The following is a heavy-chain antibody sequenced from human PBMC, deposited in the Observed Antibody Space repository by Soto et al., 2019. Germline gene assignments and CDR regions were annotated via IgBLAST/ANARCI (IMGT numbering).Heavy chain of an antibody. CDR1: GGSISSGDYY. CDR3: ARRYYDSSGYYFLHAFDI. V-gene: IGHV4-30-4*01. Sequence: SETLSLTCTVSGGSISSGDYYWSWIRQPPGKGLEWIGYIYYSGSTYYNPSLKSRVTISVDTSKNQFSLKLSSVTAVDTAVYYCARRYYDSSGYYFLHAFDIWGQGTMVTVSS. D-gene: IGHD3-22*01. CDR2: IYYSGST. J-gene: IGHJ3*02.